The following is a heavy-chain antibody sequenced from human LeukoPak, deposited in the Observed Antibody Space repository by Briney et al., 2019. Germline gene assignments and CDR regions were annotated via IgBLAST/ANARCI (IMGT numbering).Heavy chain of an antibody. CDR2: IYYSGST. CDR3: ARGAVVVPAAISRDWFDP. CDR1: GGSISSGGYY. V-gene: IGHV4-30-4*08. J-gene: IGHJ5*02. D-gene: IGHD2-2*02. Sequence: SETLSLTCTVSGGSISSGGYYWNWIRQPPGKGLEWIGYIYYSGSTFYNPSLKSRVIISVDTSRNQFSLKLSSVTAADTAVYYCARGAVVVPAAISRDWFDPWGQGTLVTVSS.